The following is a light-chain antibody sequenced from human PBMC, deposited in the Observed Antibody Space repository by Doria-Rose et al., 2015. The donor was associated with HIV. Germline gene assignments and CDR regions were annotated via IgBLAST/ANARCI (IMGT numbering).Light chain of an antibody. V-gene: IGKV1-5*03. CDR2: KAS. CDR1: QSISSW. Sequence: DIRLTQSPSTLSASVGDRVTITCRASQSISSWLAWYQQKPGKAPKLLIYKASSLESGVPSRFSGSGSGTEFTLTTSSLQPDDFATYYCQQYNSPPFTFGPGTKVDIK. J-gene: IGKJ3*01. CDR3: QQYNSPPFT.